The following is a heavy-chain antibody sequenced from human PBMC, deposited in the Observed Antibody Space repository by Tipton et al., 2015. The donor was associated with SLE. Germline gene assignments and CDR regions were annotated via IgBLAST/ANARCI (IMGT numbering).Heavy chain of an antibody. D-gene: IGHD2/OR15-2a*01. CDR3: ARFLRGSGAFDI. Sequence: GSLRLSCAASGFTFSSYWMHWVRQAPGKGLVWVSRINSDGSSTSYADSVKGRFTISRDNAKSTLYLQMNSLRAEDTAVYYCARFLRGSGAFDIWGQGTMVTVSS. V-gene: IGHV3-74*01. J-gene: IGHJ3*02. CDR1: GFTFSSYW. CDR2: INSDGSST.